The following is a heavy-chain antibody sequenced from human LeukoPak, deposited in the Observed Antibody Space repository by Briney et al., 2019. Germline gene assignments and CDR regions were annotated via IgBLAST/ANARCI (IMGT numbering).Heavy chain of an antibody. CDR3: AKDLGSRPRYWYFDL. Sequence: GGSLRLSCAASGFTSSNSGMHWVRQAPGKGLEWVAVISFDGSNKNFADSVKGRFTVSRDNSKNTLYLQMNSLRAEDSAEYYCAKDLGSRPRYWYFDLWGRGTLVTVSS. D-gene: IGHD3-10*01. CDR2: ISFDGSNK. CDR1: GFTSSNSG. V-gene: IGHV3-30*18. J-gene: IGHJ2*01.